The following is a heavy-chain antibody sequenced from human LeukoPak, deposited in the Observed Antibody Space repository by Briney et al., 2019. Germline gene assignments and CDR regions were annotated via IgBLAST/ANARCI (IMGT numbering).Heavy chain of an antibody. V-gene: IGHV4-34*01. CDR3: ARFEWDFYYFDY. J-gene: IGHJ4*02. Sequence: PSETLSLTCAVYGGSFSGYYWSWIRQPPGNGLEWIGEINHSGSTNYNPSLKSRVTISVDTSKNQFSLKLSSVTAADTAVYYCARFEWDFYYFDYWGQGTLVTVSS. CDR2: INHSGST. CDR1: GGSFSGYY. D-gene: IGHD1-26*01.